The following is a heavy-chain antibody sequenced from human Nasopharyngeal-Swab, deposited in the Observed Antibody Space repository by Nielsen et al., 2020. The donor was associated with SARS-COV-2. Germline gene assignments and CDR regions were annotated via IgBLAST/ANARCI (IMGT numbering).Heavy chain of an antibody. D-gene: IGHD3-10*01. CDR2: IKSKTDGGTT. Sequence: GESLKISCAASGFTFSNAWMSWVRQAPGKGLEWVGRIKSKTDGGTTDYAAPVKGRFTISRDDSKNTLYLQMNSLKTEDTAVYYCTTGISFSRITMVQGVISLDYWGQGTLVTVSS. J-gene: IGHJ4*02. CDR1: GFTFSNAW. CDR3: TTGISFSRITMVQGVISLDY. V-gene: IGHV3-15*01.